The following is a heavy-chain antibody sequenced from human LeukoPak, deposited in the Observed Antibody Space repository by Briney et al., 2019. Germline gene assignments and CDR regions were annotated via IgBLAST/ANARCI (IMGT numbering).Heavy chain of an antibody. CDR3: AREMWSAAATTYDWFDP. D-gene: IGHD6-13*01. CDR1: SGSISTSNYY. V-gene: IGHV4-39*07. CDR2: IFYSGST. J-gene: IGHJ5*02. Sequence: SETLSLTCTVSSGSISTSNYYWGWVRQPPGKALEWIGNIFYSGSTYYSPSLKSRVTISLDTSRNQFSLKLNSVTAADTAVYYCAREMWSAAATTYDWFDPWGQGTLVTVSS.